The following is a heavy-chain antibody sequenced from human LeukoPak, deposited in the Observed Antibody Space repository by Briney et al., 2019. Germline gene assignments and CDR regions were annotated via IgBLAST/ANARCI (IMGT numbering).Heavy chain of an antibody. Sequence: SETLSLTCTDSGGSISSYYWSWIRQPPGKGLEWIGYIYYSGSTNYNPSLKSRVTISVDTSKNQFSLKLSSVTAADTAVYYCARHNFWSGYRSYYYYGMDVWGQGTTVTVSS. CDR3: ARHNFWSGYRSYYYYGMDV. V-gene: IGHV4-59*08. D-gene: IGHD3-3*01. J-gene: IGHJ6*02. CDR1: GGSISSYY. CDR2: IYYSGST.